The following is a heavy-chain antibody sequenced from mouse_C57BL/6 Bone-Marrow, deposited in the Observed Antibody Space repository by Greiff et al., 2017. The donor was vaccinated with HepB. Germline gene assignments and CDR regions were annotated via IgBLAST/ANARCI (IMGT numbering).Heavy chain of an antibody. Sequence: VQLQQPGAELVRPGSSVKLSCKASGYTFTSYWMDWVKQRPGQGLEWIGNIYPSDSETHCNQKFKDKATLTVDKSSSTAYMQLSSLTSEDSAVYYCARRYGSSPFAYWGQGTLVTVSA. CDR3: ARRYGSSPFAY. V-gene: IGHV1-61*01. D-gene: IGHD1-1*01. J-gene: IGHJ3*01. CDR1: GYTFTSYW. CDR2: IYPSDSET.